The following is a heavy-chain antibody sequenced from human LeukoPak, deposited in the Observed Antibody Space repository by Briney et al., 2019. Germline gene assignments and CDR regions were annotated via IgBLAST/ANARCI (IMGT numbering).Heavy chain of an antibody. D-gene: IGHD2-21*02. CDR1: GFTFSSYG. J-gene: IGHJ3*02. Sequence: GALRLSCAASGFTFSSYGMHWVRQAPGKGLEWVAVISYDGSNKYYADSVKGRFTISRDNSKNTLYLQMNSLRAEDTAVYYCAKGRPFVTAISLPFDIWGQGTMVTVSS. CDR2: ISYDGSNK. CDR3: AKGRPFVTAISLPFDI. V-gene: IGHV3-30*18.